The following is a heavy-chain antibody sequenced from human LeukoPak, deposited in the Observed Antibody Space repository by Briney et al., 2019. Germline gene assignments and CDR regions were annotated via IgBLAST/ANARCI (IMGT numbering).Heavy chain of an antibody. CDR1: GGSISRSSYY. D-gene: IGHD6-19*01. V-gene: IGHV4-39*02. CDR2: IHYSGKT. J-gene: IGHJ5*02. Sequence: SETLSLTCSVTGGSISRSSYYWGWIRQPPGEGLEWIGNIHYSGKTYYNPSLKSRVTISIDTSKNQFSLKLSSVAAADTAVYSCAKVGGLAVAGTDNWMDPWGQGTLVTVSS. CDR3: AKVGGLAVAGTDNWMDP.